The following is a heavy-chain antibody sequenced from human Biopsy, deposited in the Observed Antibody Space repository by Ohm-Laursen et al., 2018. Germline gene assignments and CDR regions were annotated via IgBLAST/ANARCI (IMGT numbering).Heavy chain of an antibody. CDR1: GGSIGSFF. CDR2: IYYSGST. J-gene: IGHJ4*02. CDR3: ARVGAGAPSIDYFDY. D-gene: IGHD1-26*01. Sequence: SETLSLTCTVSGGSIGSFFWSWIRQPPGKGLEWIGYIYYSGSTNYNPSLRSRVTISVDMSKNQFSLELSSVTAADTAVYYCARVGAGAPSIDYFDYWGQGALVTVSS. V-gene: IGHV4-59*01.